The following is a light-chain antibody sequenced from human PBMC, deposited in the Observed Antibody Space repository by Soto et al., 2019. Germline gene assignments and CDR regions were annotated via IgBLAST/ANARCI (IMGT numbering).Light chain of an antibody. CDR3: QQYSNWTWT. Sequence: EIVMTQSPPTLSVSPGEKATLSCRASHSVTSYLAWYQQTPGQAPRLLIEGASARATDVPARFSSSGSGTEFTLTIRSLQSEDFAVYYCQQYSNWTWTFGQGNKVEI. CDR1: HSVTSY. CDR2: GAS. J-gene: IGKJ1*01. V-gene: IGKV3-15*01.